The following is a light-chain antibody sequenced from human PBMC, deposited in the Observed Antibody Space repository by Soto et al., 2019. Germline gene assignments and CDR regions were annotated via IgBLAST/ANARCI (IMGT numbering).Light chain of an antibody. CDR1: QGFSSW. V-gene: IGKV1D-12*01. CDR2: AAS. Sequence: DIQMTQSPSSVSASVGDRVSITCRASQGFSSWLARYQQKPGKAPKLLIYAASSLQSGVPSRFSGSGSGTDFTLTISSLQPEDFATYYCQQANSFPLTFGGGTKVDIK. CDR3: QQANSFPLT. J-gene: IGKJ4*01.